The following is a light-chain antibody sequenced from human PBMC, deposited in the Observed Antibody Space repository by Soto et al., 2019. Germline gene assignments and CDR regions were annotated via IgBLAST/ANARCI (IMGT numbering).Light chain of an antibody. CDR3: ALWDASLNGL. Sequence: QSVLTQPPSASGTPGQRVTISCSGSTSNIGGNTVNWYQQLPGTAPKLLIYSNNQRPSGVPDRFSGSKSGTSASLAISGLQSEDEADYYCALWDASLNGLFGGGTKLTVL. CDR2: SNN. J-gene: IGLJ2*01. CDR1: TSNIGGNT. V-gene: IGLV1-44*01.